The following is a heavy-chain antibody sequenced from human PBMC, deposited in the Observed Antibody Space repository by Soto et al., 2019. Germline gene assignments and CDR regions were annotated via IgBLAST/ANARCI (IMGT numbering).Heavy chain of an antibody. Sequence: GGSLRLSCEASGFTISECSMNWVRQTPGKGLEWLAYITIRTGNVHYADSVKGRFIISRDNSKNTLFLQMNSLRPDDTAMYYCVKDHPALEYWGHGTLVTVSS. CDR1: GFTISECS. V-gene: IGHV3-48*01. J-gene: IGHJ4*01. CDR3: VKDHPALEY. CDR2: ITIRTGNV.